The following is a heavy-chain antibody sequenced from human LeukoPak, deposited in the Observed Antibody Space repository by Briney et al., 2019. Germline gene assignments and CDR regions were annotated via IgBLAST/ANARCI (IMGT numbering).Heavy chain of an antibody. D-gene: IGHD4-23*01. CDR2: IYYSGST. CDR1: GGSISSYY. Sequence: SSETLSLTCTVSGGSISSYYWSWIRQPPGKGLEWIGYIYYSGSTNYNPSLKSRVTISVDTSKNQFSLKLSSVTAADTAVYYCASWGGNYRGAFDIWGQGTMVTVSS. V-gene: IGHV4-59*01. CDR3: ASWGGNYRGAFDI. J-gene: IGHJ3*02.